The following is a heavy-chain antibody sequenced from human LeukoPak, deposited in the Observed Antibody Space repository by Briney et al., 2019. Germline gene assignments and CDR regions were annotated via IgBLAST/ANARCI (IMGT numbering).Heavy chain of an antibody. J-gene: IGHJ4*02. CDR2: IYTSGST. CDR3: ARDKYYYDSSGSIRFDY. Sequence: SETLSLTCTVSGGSISSNYWSWIRQPAGKGLEWIGRIYTSGSTNYNPSLKSRVTMSVDTSKNQFSLKLSSVTAADTAVYYCARDKYYYDSSGSIRFDYWGQGTLVTVSS. V-gene: IGHV4-4*07. CDR1: GGSISSNY. D-gene: IGHD3-22*01.